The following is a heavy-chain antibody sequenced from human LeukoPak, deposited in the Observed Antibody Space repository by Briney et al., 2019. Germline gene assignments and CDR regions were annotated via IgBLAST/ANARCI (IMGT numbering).Heavy chain of an antibody. Sequence: GGSLRLSCAASGFTFSSYAMSWVRQAPGKGLEWVSAISGSGGSTYYADSVKGRFTISRDNSKNTLYLQMSSLRAEDTAVYYCAKVRVAGHDAFDIWGQGTMVTVSS. D-gene: IGHD6-19*01. J-gene: IGHJ3*02. V-gene: IGHV3-23*01. CDR2: ISGSGGST. CDR3: AKVRVAGHDAFDI. CDR1: GFTFSSYA.